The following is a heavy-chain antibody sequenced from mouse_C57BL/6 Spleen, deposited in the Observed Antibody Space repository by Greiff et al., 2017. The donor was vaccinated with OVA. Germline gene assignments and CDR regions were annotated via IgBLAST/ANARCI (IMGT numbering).Heavy chain of an antibody. CDR2: IHPNSGST. Sequence: QVQLQQPGAELVKPGASVKLSCKASGYTFTSYWMHWVKQRPGQGLEWIGMIHPNSGSTNYNEKFKSKATLTVDKSSSTAYMQLSSLTSEDSAVYYCARSGITTVVATRFDYWGQGTTLTVSS. J-gene: IGHJ2*01. CDR3: ARSGITTVVATRFDY. CDR1: GYTFTSYW. D-gene: IGHD1-1*01. V-gene: IGHV1-64*01.